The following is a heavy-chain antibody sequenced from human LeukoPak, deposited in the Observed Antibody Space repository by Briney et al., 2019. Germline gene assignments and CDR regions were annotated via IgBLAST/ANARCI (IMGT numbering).Heavy chain of an antibody. Sequence: GESLKISCKASGYSFASYWIGWVRQMSGKGLEWMAIIHPNDASTIYSPSFQGQVTISADKSISTAYLQWNSLKASDTAMYYCARQEYCSGASCYTWFDPWGQGTLVTVSS. J-gene: IGHJ5*02. D-gene: IGHD2-15*01. V-gene: IGHV5-51*01. CDR3: ARQEYCSGASCYTWFDP. CDR2: IHPNDAST. CDR1: GYSFASYW.